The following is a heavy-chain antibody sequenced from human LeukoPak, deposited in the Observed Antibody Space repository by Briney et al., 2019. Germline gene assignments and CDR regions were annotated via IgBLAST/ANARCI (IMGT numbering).Heavy chain of an antibody. J-gene: IGHJ3*02. Sequence: GVSVRLSCAAWGFTVSSNFRNGVRESPGKFREGGSVIYSGGSTTYADSVKGRFTLSRDNSKNTLSLQMNSLRAEDTAVYYCAREGYLLRSFDWLSGAFDIWGQGTMVTVSS. CDR3: AREGYLLRSFDWLSGAFDI. CDR2: IYSGGST. V-gene: IGHV3-66*01. D-gene: IGHD3-9*01. CDR1: GFTVSSNF.